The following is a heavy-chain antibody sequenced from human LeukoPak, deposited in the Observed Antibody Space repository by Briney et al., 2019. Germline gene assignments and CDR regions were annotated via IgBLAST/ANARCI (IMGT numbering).Heavy chain of an antibody. V-gene: IGHV3-21*01. Sequence: PGGSLRLSCAVSGFTFSTYSMNWVRQAPGKGLEWASSIGTNSYIYYADSVKGRFTISRDNAKNSLYLQMNSLRAEDTAVYYCASRPVLTGDYFDYWGQGTLVTVSS. D-gene: IGHD3-9*01. CDR2: IGTNSYI. CDR3: ASRPVLTGDYFDY. J-gene: IGHJ4*02. CDR1: GFTFSTYS.